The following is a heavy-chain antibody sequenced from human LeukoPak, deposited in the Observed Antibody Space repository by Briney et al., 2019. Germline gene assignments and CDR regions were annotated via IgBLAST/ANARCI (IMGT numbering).Heavy chain of an antibody. CDR2: IIPIFGTA. V-gene: IGHV1-69*13. CDR1: GGTFSSYA. D-gene: IGHD3-22*01. CDR3: ASGDGSGYYLTPLDY. Sequence: SVKVSCKASGGTFSSYAISWVRQAPGQGLEWMGGIIPIFGTANYAQKFQGRVTITADESTSTVYMELSSLRSEDTAVYYCASGDGSGYYLTPLDYWGQGTLVTVSS. J-gene: IGHJ4*02.